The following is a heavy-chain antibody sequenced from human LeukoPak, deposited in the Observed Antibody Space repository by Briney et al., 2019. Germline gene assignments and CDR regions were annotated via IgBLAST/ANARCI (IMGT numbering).Heavy chain of an antibody. CDR3: APEVWDLQGASDL. V-gene: IGHV3-7*01. CDR2: IKEDGSEK. J-gene: IGHJ3*01. CDR1: GFPFNSYW. Sequence: PGGSLRLSCAASGFPFNSYWMTWVRQAPGKGLEWVANIKEDGSEKYYVDSVKGRFAISRDNAKNSLFLQMNALRADDTAVYYCAPEVWDLQGASDLWGQGTMVIVSS. D-gene: IGHD1-26*01.